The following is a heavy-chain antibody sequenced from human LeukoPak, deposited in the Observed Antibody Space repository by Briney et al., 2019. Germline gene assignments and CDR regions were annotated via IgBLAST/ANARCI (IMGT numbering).Heavy chain of an antibody. CDR1: GFTFSSYS. V-gene: IGHV3-48*01. J-gene: IGHJ6*03. Sequence: PGGSLRLSCAASGFTFSSYSMNWVRQAPGKGLEWVSYISSSSSTIYYADSVKGRFTISRDNAKNSLYLQMNSLRAEDTAVYYCARGSFYYYYYMTSGAKGPRSPSP. CDR3: ARGSFYYYYYMTS. CDR2: ISSSSSTI.